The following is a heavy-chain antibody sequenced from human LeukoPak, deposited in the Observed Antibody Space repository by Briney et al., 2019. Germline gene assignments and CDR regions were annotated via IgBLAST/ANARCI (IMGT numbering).Heavy chain of an antibody. CDR3: ARGGELLRPADY. Sequence: GGSLRLSCAASGFTFSSYSMNWVRQAPGKGLEWVSSISSSSSYIYYADSVKGRFTISRDNAKNTLYLQMNNLRAEDTAVYYCARGGELLRPADYWGQGTLVTVSS. V-gene: IGHV3-21*01. CDR2: ISSSSSYI. D-gene: IGHD1-26*01. CDR1: GFTFSSYS. J-gene: IGHJ4*02.